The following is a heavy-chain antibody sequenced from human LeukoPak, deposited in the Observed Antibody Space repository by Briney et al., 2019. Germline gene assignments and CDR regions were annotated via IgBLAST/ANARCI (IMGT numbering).Heavy chain of an antibody. J-gene: IGHJ6*02. V-gene: IGHV4-59*08. CDR2: IYYSGST. CDR3: ARHRVHYGLYGMDV. Sequence: PSETLSLTCTVSGGSISSYYWSWIRQPPGKGLEWIGYIYYSGSTNYNPSLKSRVTISVDTSKNQFSLKLSSVTAADTAVYYCARHRVHYGLYGMDVWGQGTTVTVSS. CDR1: GGSISSYY. D-gene: IGHD4-17*01.